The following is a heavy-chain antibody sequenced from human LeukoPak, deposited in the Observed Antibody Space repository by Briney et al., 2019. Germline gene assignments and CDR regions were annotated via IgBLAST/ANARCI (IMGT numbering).Heavy chain of an antibody. J-gene: IGHJ4*02. CDR1: GGSISSSHYY. CDR2: IYHSVTT. CDR3: ARAYCVGDCSVLHIYFDN. V-gene: IGHV4-39*07. D-gene: IGHD2-21*02. Sequence: PSETLSLTCTVSGGSISSSHYYWDWIRQPPGKGLEWIGNIYHSVTTHYNPSLKSRVTISLDTSKNQFSLKLSSVTAADTAVYYCARAYCVGDCSVLHIYFDNWGQGTLVTVSS.